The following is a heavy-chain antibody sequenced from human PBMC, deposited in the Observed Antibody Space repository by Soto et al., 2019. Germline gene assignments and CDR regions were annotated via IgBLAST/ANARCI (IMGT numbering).Heavy chain of an antibody. CDR1: GDSVSSNSAA. V-gene: IGHV6-1*01. J-gene: IGHJ6*03. CDR3: ARGLYDFWSGYLDYYMDV. CDR2: TYYRSKWYN. Sequence: SQTLSLTCAISGDSVSSNSAAWNWIRQSPSRGLEWLGRTYYRSKWYNDYAVSVKSRITINPDTSKNQFSLQLNSVTPEDTAVYYCARGLYDFWSGYLDYYMDVWGKGTTVTVSS. D-gene: IGHD3-3*01.